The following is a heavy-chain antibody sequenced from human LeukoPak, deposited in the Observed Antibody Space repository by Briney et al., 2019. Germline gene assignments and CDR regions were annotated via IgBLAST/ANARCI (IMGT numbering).Heavy chain of an antibody. CDR2: ITTDGSTT. CDR1: GFTFSSNW. CDR3: ARDYYYRMDV. Sequence: PGGSLRLSCAASGFTFSSNWMHWVRQAPGKGLGWVSHITTDGSTTTYEDSVKGRFTISRDNAKNTLYLQMNSLRAEDTAVYYCARDYYYRMDVWGKGTTVTVSS. V-gene: IGHV3-74*03. J-gene: IGHJ6*04.